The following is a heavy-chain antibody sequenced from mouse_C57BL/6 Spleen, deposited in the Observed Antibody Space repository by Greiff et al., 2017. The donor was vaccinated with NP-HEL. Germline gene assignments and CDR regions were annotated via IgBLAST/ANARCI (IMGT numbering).Heavy chain of an antibody. Sequence: EVKLMESEGGLVQPGSSMKLSCTASGFTFSDYYMAWVRQVPEKGLEWVANINYDGSSTYYLDSLKSRFIISRDNAKNILDLQMRSLKSEDTATYYCARALYDGYYPLAVDYWGQGTSVTVSS. CDR1: GFTFSDYY. J-gene: IGHJ4*01. D-gene: IGHD2-3*01. CDR2: INYDGSST. CDR3: ARALYDGYYPLAVDY. V-gene: IGHV5-16*01.